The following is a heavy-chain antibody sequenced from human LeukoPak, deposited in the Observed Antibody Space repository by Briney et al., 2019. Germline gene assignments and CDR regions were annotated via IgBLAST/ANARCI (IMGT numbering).Heavy chain of an antibody. CDR3: ARGGWFGDPYYFDY. Sequence: XGSXXXYYWSWIRQPPGKGLEWIGYIYYSGSTNYNPSLKSRVTISVDTSKNQFSLKLSSVTAADTAVYYCARGGWFGDPYYFDYWGQGTLVTVSS. V-gene: IGHV4-59*01. CDR2: IYYSGST. D-gene: IGHD3-10*01. J-gene: IGHJ4*02. CDR1: XGSXXXYY.